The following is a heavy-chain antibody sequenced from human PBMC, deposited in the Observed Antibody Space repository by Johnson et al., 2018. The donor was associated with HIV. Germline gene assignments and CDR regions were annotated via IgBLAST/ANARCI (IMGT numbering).Heavy chain of an antibody. Sequence: VLLVESGGGVVRPGGSLRLSCAASGFTFDDYGMSWVRQAPGKGLEWVSGINWNGGSTGYADSVKGRFTISRDNAKNSLYLQMGSLRAEDTAFYYCASDRRNRQWQRLDAFDIWGQGTMVIVSS. D-gene: IGHD6-19*01. J-gene: IGHJ3*02. CDR2: INWNGGST. CDR1: GFTFDDYG. CDR3: ASDRRNRQWQRLDAFDI. V-gene: IGHV3-20*04.